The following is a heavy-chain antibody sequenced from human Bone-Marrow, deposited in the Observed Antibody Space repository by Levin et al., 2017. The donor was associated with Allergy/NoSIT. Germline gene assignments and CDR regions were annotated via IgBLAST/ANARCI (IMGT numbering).Heavy chain of an antibody. CDR2: VSGRSRST. V-gene: IGHV3-23*01. CDR3: AKSPPTVAANCGYNWFDP. J-gene: IGHJ5*02. D-gene: IGHD2-15*01. CDR1: GFTFSNFA. Sequence: GGSLRLSCAGSGFTFSNFAMTWVRQAPGKGLEWVSVVSGRSRSTYYADSVRGRFSISRDNSQNTVYLHMNSLRAEDTAIYYCAKSPPTVAANCGYNWFDPWGQGTLVIVSS.